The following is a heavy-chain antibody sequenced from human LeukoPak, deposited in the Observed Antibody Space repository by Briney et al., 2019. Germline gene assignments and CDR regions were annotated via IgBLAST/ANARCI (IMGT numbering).Heavy chain of an antibody. J-gene: IGHJ4*02. CDR2: ISGSGGST. Sequence: GGSLRLSCAASGFTFSSYAVTWVRQAPGKGLEWVSGISGSGGSTYYADSVKGRFTISRDNSKNTLCLQMNSLRAEDTAVYYCAKRNQYGDNDYWGQGTLVTVSS. D-gene: IGHD4-17*01. CDR3: AKRNQYGDNDY. CDR1: GFTFSSYA. V-gene: IGHV3-23*01.